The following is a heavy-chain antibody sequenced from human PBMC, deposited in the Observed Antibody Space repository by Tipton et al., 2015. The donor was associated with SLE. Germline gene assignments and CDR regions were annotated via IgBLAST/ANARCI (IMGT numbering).Heavy chain of an antibody. V-gene: IGHV4-59*01. D-gene: IGHD6-13*01. J-gene: IGHJ4*02. CDR3: ARGSAAPGAYYFDY. CDR2: IYYSGNT. CDR1: GGSISNYY. Sequence: LRLSCTVSGGSISNYYWNWIRQPPGKGLEWIGYIYYSGNTNQNPSLKSRVTMSVDTSKNQFSLKLSSVTAADTAVYYCARGSAAPGAYYFDYWGQGTLVTVSS.